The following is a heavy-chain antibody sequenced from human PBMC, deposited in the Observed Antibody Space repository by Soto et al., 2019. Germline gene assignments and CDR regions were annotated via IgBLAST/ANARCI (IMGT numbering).Heavy chain of an antibody. CDR3: ARGLGYSIDNWFDP. D-gene: IGHD6-13*01. CDR2: MNPNSGNT. J-gene: IGHJ5*02. V-gene: IGHV1-8*01. Sequence: ASVKVSCKASGYTFTSYDINWVRQATGQGLEWMGWMNPNSGNTGYAQKFQGRVTMTRNTSISTAYMELSSLRSEDTAVYYCARGLGYSIDNWFDPWGQGTLVTVSS. CDR1: GYTFTSYD.